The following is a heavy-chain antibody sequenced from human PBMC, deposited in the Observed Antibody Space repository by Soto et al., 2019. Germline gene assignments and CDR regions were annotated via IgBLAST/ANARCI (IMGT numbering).Heavy chain of an antibody. CDR3: ARDMRVFGGIDV. Sequence: SSETLSLTCTVSGGSTTSYYWSWIRQSAKRGLEWIGRIYHTVSINYNPSFQSRVTLSVDTSKNQVALKLTSVTAADTATYFCARDMRVFGGIDVWGQGTTVTVSS. J-gene: IGHJ6*02. D-gene: IGHD3-3*01. V-gene: IGHV4-4*07. CDR1: GGSTTSYY. CDR2: IYHTVSI.